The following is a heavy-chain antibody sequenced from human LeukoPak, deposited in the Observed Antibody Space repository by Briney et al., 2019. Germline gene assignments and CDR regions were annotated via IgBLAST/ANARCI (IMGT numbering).Heavy chain of an antibody. CDR3: ARGCLYYYDSSGYCHFDY. CDR1: GYTFTSYY. D-gene: IGHD3-22*01. V-gene: IGHV1-46*01. CDR2: INPSGGST. Sequence: GASVKVPCKASGYTFTSYYMHWVRQAPGQGLEWMGIINPSGGSTSYAQKFQGRVTMTRDTSTSTVYMELSSLRSEDTAVYYCARGCLYYYDSSGYCHFDYWGQGTLVTVSS. J-gene: IGHJ4*02.